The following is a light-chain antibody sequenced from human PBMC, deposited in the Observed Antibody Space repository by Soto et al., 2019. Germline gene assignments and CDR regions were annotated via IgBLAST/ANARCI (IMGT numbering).Light chain of an antibody. Sequence: EIVLTQSPATLSLSPGERATLSCRASQSVTSYLAWYQQRPGQAPRLLINDASRRATGIPDRFSGSGSGADFTLTISSLQSEDFAVYYCQQYNSWPFTFGRGTKVDI. V-gene: IGKV3-11*01. J-gene: IGKJ4*01. CDR1: QSVTSY. CDR2: DAS. CDR3: QQYNSWPFT.